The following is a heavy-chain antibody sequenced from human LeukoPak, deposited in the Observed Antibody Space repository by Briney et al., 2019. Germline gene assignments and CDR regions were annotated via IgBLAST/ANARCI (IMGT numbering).Heavy chain of an antibody. Sequence: ASVKVSCKASGYSFTSYYIHWVRQAPGQGLEWMGIINPSGGSTNYAQKFQGRVTMTRDMSTSTVHMELSSLRYEDTAIYYCARADDSSGYYYYYYMDVWGKGTTVTVSS. J-gene: IGHJ6*03. CDR2: INPSGGST. CDR1: GYSFTSYY. D-gene: IGHD3-22*01. V-gene: IGHV1-46*01. CDR3: ARADDSSGYYYYYYMDV.